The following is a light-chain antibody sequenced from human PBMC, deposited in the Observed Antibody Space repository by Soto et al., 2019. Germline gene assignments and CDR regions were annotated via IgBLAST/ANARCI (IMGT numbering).Light chain of an antibody. V-gene: IGKV3-15*01. CDR1: QSVRNN. Sequence: EIMMTQSPATLSVSPGERVTLSCRASQSVRNNLAWFQQKPGQAPRLLIYYASTRATGIPARFSGSGSGTEFTLTISSLQSEDFALYYCQQYNNWPPITFGQGTRLEIK. J-gene: IGKJ5*01. CDR3: QQYNNWPPIT. CDR2: YAS.